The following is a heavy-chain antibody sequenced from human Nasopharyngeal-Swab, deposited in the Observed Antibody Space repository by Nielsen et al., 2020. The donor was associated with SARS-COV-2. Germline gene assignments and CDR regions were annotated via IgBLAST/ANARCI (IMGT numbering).Heavy chain of an antibody. V-gene: IGHV3-30*02. J-gene: IGHJ6*03. D-gene: IGHD4-11*01. CDR1: GFIFSSHG. Sequence: GGSLRLSCAASGFIFSSHGMHWVRQAPGKGLEWVAFIRYDGSNKYYADSVKGRFTISRDNSKNTLNLQMNSLKPEDTAVYYCANEGLTTFYHYMDVWGEGTTVTVSS. CDR3: ANEGLTTFYHYMDV. CDR2: IRYDGSNK.